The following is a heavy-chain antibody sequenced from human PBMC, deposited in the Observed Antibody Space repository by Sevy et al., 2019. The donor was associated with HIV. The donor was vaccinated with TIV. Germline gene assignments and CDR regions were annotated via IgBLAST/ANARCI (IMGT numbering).Heavy chain of an antibody. D-gene: IGHD2-2*02. CDR3: ARESGGYCSSTSCYTDYYYGMDV. CDR2: IIPIFGTA. J-gene: IGHJ6*02. CDR1: GGTFSSYA. V-gene: IGHV1-69*13. Sequence: ASVKVSCKASGGTFSSYAISWVRQAPGQGLEWMGGIIPIFGTANYAQKFQGRVTITANESTSTAYMELSRLRNEDTAVYYCARESGGYCSSTSCYTDYYYGMDVWGQGTTVTVSS.